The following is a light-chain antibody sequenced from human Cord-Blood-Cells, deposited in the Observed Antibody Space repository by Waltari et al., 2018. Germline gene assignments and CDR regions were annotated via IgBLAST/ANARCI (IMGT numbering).Light chain of an antibody. CDR3: SSYAGSNNFVV. J-gene: IGLJ2*01. CDR1: SSDVGVYNY. V-gene: IGLV2-8*01. CDR2: EVS. Sequence: QSALTQPPSASGSPGQSVTIPCTGTSSDVGVYNYVPWYQQHPGKAPKLMIYEVSKRPSGVPDRFSGSKSGNTASLTVSGLQAEDEADYYCSSYAGSNNFVVFGGGTKLTVL.